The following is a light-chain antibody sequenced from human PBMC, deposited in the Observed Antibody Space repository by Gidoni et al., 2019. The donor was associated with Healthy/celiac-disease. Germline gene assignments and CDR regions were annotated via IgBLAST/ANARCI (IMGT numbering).Light chain of an antibody. J-gene: IGLJ2*01. CDR3: QSYDSSLRV. CDR1: SSNIGAGYD. Sequence: QSVLTQPPSVSGAPGPRVTISCTGSSSNIGAGYDVHWSQPLPGTAPKLLIYGNSNRPSGVPDRFSGSKSGTSASLAITGLQAEDEADYYCQSYDSSLRVFGGGTKLTVL. CDR2: GNS. V-gene: IGLV1-40*01.